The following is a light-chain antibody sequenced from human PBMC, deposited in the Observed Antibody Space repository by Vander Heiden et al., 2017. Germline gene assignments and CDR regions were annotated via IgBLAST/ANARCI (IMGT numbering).Light chain of an antibody. Sequence: DIQMTQSPSTLSASVGDRVTIPCRASQSISSWLAWYQQKPGKAPKLLIYDASSLESGVPSRFSGSGSVTEFTLTISSLQPDDFATYYCQQYNSYSPYTFGQGTKLEIK. J-gene: IGKJ2*01. CDR2: DAS. CDR3: QQYNSYSPYT. CDR1: QSISSW. V-gene: IGKV1-5*01.